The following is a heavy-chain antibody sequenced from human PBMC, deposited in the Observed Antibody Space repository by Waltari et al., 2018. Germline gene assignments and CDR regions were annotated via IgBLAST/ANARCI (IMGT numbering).Heavy chain of an antibody. V-gene: IGHV4-39*07. Sequence: VQLQESGQGRGKPSETLSHTCTVSGGAIRSTDGGAGIREPPGKGLEWVGSISGSSGNTYYSPSLKSRVTFSIDTSKNQFSLNLNSVTAADTAVYFCAKGGWNNWDRFDVWGPGVLVTVSS. J-gene: IGHJ5*02. CDR2: ISGSSGNT. CDR3: AKGGWNNWDRFDV. CDR1: GGAIRSTDG. D-gene: IGHD1-1*01.